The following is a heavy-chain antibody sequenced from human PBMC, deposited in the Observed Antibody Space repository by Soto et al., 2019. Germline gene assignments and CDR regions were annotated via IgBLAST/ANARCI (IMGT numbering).Heavy chain of an antibody. V-gene: IGHV4-61*03. J-gene: IGHJ5*02. CDR3: ARTPGYSNWFDP. CDR2: IYYSGNT. Sequence: ASETLSLTCTVSGGSVGSGSYYWSWIRQPLGKGLEWIGYIYYSGNTDYNPSLRGRATISVDKAKNHFSMQLTSVTSADTAIYYCARTPGYSNWFDPWGQGTLVTVSS. D-gene: IGHD6-13*01. CDR1: GGSVGSGSYY.